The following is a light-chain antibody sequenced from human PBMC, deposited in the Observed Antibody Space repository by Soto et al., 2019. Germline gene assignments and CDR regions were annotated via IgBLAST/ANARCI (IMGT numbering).Light chain of an antibody. CDR3: QQYSDWPRT. V-gene: IGKV3D-15*01. J-gene: IGKJ2*01. CDR2: YAT. Sequence: EIVMTQFPATLSVSPGETVTLTCRASQSVTSRLAWYQQRPGQIPRLLIHYATARAAGIPGRFSARGSGTEFTLTLSSLQSEDFGVYYCQQYSDWPRTFGQGTKLEIK. CDR1: QSVTSR.